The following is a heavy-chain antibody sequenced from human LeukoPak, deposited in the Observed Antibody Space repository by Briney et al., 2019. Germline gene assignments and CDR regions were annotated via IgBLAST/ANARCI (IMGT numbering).Heavy chain of an antibody. D-gene: IGHD3-22*01. Sequence: SETRSLTCTVSGGSISSSSYYWGWIRQPPGKGLEWIGSIYYSGSTYYNPSLKSRVTISVDTSKNQFSLRLSSVTAADTAVYYCASGSSIEWLLLYYFDYWGQGTLVTVSS. CDR1: GGSISSSSYY. CDR2: IYYSGST. V-gene: IGHV4-39*07. CDR3: ASGSSIEWLLLYYFDY. J-gene: IGHJ4*02.